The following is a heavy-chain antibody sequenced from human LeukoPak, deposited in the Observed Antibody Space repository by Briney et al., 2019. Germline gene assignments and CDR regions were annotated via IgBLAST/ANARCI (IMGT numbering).Heavy chain of an antibody. D-gene: IGHD6-6*01. CDR1: GFTFSDYA. CDR3: AKDNVDTSSCLDY. Sequence: PGGSLRLSCAASGFTFSDYAMHGVRQAPGKGLEGVAVIWFDGSETYYADSVMGRFTISRDKSKNTLYLQMNSLRADDTAVYYCAKDNVDTSSCLDYWGQGTLVTVSS. CDR2: IWFDGSET. V-gene: IGHV3-33*03. J-gene: IGHJ4*02.